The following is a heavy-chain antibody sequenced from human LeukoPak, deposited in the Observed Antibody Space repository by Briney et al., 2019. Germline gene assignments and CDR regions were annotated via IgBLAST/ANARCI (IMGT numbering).Heavy chain of an antibody. Sequence: GGSLRLSCAASGFALSSHWMTWVRQAPGKGLEWVSAISISGTKTYYGDSMKGRFIISRDNSKNTLYLQMNSLRVEDTAVYYCANEIRPNDYWGQGTLVTVSS. D-gene: IGHD4-17*01. CDR3: ANEIRPNDY. CDR2: ISISGTKT. J-gene: IGHJ4*02. CDR1: GFALSSHW. V-gene: IGHV3-23*01.